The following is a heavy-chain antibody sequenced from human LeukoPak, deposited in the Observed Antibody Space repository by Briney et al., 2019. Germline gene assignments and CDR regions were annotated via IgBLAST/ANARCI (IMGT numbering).Heavy chain of an antibody. V-gene: IGHV3-7*01. CDR3: ARDKSYSSSWYFWFDP. J-gene: IGHJ5*02. CDR1: GFTFSNYW. CDR2: IKQDGSEK. Sequence: PGGSLRLSCAASGFTFSNYWMSWVRQAPGKGLEWVANIKQDGSEKYYVDSVKGRFTISRDNAKNSLYLQMNSLRAADTAVYYCARDKSYSSSWYFWFDPWGQGTLVTVSS. D-gene: IGHD6-13*01.